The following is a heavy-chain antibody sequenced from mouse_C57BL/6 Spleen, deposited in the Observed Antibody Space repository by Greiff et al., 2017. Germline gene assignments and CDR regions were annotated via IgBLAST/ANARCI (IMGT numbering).Heavy chain of an antibody. V-gene: IGHV1-59*01. CDR1: GYTFTSYW. Sequence: QVQLQQPGAELVRPGTSVKLSCKASGYTFTSYWMHWVKQRPGQGLEWIGVIDPSDSYTNYNQKFKGKATLTVDTSSSTAYMQLSSLTSEDSAVYYCASWLLGSDSYYFDYWGQGTTLTVSS. CDR2: IDPSDSYT. D-gene: IGHD2-3*01. CDR3: ASWLLGSDSYYFDY. J-gene: IGHJ2*01.